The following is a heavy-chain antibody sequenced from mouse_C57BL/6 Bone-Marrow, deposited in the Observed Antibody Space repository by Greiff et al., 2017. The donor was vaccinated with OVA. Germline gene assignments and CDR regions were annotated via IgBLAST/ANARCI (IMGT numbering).Heavy chain of an antibody. CDR2: IDPSDSYT. CDR3: ARSGGYYVYYWYCDV. Sequence: VQLQQPGAELVMPGASVKLSCKASGYTFTSYWMHWVKQRPGQGLEWIGEIDPSDSYTNYNQKFKGKSTLTVDKSSSTAYMQLSSLTSEDAAVYYCARSGGYYVYYWYCDVWGTGTTVTVSS. J-gene: IGHJ1*03. CDR1: GYTFTSYW. V-gene: IGHV1-69*01. D-gene: IGHD2-3*01.